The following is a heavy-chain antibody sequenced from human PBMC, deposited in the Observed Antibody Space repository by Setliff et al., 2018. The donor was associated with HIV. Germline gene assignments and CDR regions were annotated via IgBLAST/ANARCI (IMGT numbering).Heavy chain of an antibody. J-gene: IGHJ5*02. CDR1: GYSISSGYY. CDR3: ARSTYYYGSGKGSGWFDP. D-gene: IGHD3-10*01. CDR2: IHHSGST. Sequence: PSETLSLTCPVSGYSISSGYYWGWIRQPPGKGLEWIGNIHHSGSTYYNPSLKSRVTISIDRSKNQFSLKLSPVTAADTAVYYCARSTYYYGSGKGSGWFDPWGQGTLVTVSS. V-gene: IGHV4-38-2*01.